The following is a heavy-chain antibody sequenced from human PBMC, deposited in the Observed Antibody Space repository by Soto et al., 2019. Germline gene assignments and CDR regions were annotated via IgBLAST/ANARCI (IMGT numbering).Heavy chain of an antibody. CDR3: ANSDSSGYPGYYYGMDV. D-gene: IGHD3-22*01. Sequence: GGSLRLSCAASGFTFSSYGMHWVRQAPGKGLEWVAVISYDGSNKYYADSVKGRFTISRDNSKNTLYLQMNSLRAEDTAVYYCANSDSSGYPGYYYGMDVWGQGTTVTVSS. V-gene: IGHV3-30*18. CDR2: ISYDGSNK. CDR1: GFTFSSYG. J-gene: IGHJ6*02.